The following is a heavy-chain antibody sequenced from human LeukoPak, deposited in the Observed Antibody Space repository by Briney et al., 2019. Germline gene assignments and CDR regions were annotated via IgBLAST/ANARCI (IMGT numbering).Heavy chain of an antibody. J-gene: IGHJ4*02. CDR3: ATDEAATGRLDY. CDR1: GFNFRNYW. CDR2: INSDGSST. Sequence: GGSLRLSCAASGFNFRNYWMRWVRQAPGKGLVWVSRINSDGSSTNYADSVKGRFTISRDNAENTLYLQINSLRAEDTAVYYCATDEAATGRLDYWGQGTLVTDSS. D-gene: IGHD1-1*01. V-gene: IGHV3-74*01.